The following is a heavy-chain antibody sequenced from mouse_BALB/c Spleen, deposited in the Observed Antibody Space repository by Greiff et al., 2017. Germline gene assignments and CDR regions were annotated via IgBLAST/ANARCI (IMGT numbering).Heavy chain of an antibody. CDR2: ISTYYGDA. J-gene: IGHJ3*01. CDR1: GYTFTDYA. Sequence: VQLQQSGPELVKPGVSVKISCKGSGYTFTDYAMHWVKQSHAKSLEWIGVISTYYGDASYNQKFKGKATMTVDKSSSTAYMELARLTSEDSAIYYCAREEATATGFAYWGQGTLVTVSA. D-gene: IGHD1-2*01. CDR3: AREEATATGFAY. V-gene: IGHV1-67*01.